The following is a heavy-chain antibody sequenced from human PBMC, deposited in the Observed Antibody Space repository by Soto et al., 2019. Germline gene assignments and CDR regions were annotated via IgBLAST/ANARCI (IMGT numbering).Heavy chain of an antibody. CDR3: ARTSGYYFFDY. CDR2: INAGNGNT. Sequence: QVQLVQSGAEVKKPGASVKVSCKASGYTFTSYAMHWVRQAPGQRLEWMGWINAGNGNTKYSQKFQGRVTITRDTSESTAYMERSSLRSEDTAVYYCARTSGYYFFDYWGQGTLVTVSS. CDR1: GYTFTSYA. D-gene: IGHD3-3*01. V-gene: IGHV1-3*01. J-gene: IGHJ4*02.